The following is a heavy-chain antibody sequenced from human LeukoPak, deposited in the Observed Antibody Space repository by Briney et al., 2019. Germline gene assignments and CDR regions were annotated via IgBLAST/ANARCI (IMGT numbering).Heavy chain of an antibody. J-gene: IGHJ4*02. V-gene: IGHV3-7*05. CDR2: IKEDGGER. CDR1: GLTISRSW. CDR3: ARGVVGSGCYFDY. D-gene: IGHD6-19*01. Sequence: GGSLSLSCAASGLTISRSWMSWVRQAPGKGLEWVANIKEDGGERYYVDSVKGRFTISRDNAKNLLYMQMNSLRAEDTAVYYCARGVVGSGCYFDYWGQGTLVIVSS.